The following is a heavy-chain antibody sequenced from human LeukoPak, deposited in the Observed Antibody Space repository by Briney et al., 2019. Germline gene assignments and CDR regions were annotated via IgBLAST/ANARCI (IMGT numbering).Heavy chain of an antibody. J-gene: IGHJ4*02. D-gene: IGHD6-13*01. CDR3: ARKEYSSSWYLPFDY. CDR2: IWYDGNDK. V-gene: IGHV3-33*01. CDR1: GFSFSSYG. Sequence: QPGRSLRLSCAASGFSFSSYGMHWVRQAPGKGLEWVALIWYDGNDKYYADSVKGRFTISRDNSKNTLYLQMNSLRAEDTAVYYCARKEYSSSWYLPFDYWGQGTLVTVSS.